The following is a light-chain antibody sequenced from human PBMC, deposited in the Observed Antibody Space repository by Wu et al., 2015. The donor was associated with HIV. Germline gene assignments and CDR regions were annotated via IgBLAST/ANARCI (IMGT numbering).Light chain of an antibody. CDR1: QSVSSY. CDR2: DAS. J-gene: IGKJ2*01. V-gene: IGKV3-11*01. CDR3: QQHSNWPLYT. Sequence: EIVLTQSPATLSLSPGERATLSCRASQSVSSYLAWYQQKPGQAPRLLIYDASNRATGIPARFSGSGSGTDFTLTISSLEPEDFAVYYCQQHSNWPLYTFGQGTKLEI.